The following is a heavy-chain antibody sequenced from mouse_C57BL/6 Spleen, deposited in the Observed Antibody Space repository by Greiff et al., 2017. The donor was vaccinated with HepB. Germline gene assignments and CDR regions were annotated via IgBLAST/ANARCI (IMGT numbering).Heavy chain of an antibody. Sequence: LMESGGGLVKPGGSLKLSCAASGFTFSSYAMSWVRQTPEKRLEWVATISDGGSYTYYPDNVKGRFTISRDNAKNNLYLQMSHLKSEDTAMYYCAGSYYSNRYWYFDVWGTGTTVTVSS. D-gene: IGHD2-5*01. V-gene: IGHV5-4*01. J-gene: IGHJ1*03. CDR1: GFTFSSYA. CDR3: AGSYYSNRYWYFDV. CDR2: ISDGGSYT.